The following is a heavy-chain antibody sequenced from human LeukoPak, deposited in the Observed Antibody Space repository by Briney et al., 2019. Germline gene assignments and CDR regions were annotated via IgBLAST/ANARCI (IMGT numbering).Heavy chain of an antibody. V-gene: IGHV3-23*01. CDR3: TKAPVTTCRGAFCYPFDS. D-gene: IGHD2-15*01. J-gene: IGHJ4*02. CDR1: GFTLSSYA. Sequence: GGSLRLSCAASGFTLSSYAMSWVRQAPGKGLEWVSAISDTGNTYHADSVKGRFTISRDSSKNTLFLQMNRLRPEDAAVYYCTKAPVTTCRGAFCYPFDSWGLGNLVTVSS. CDR2: ISDTGNT.